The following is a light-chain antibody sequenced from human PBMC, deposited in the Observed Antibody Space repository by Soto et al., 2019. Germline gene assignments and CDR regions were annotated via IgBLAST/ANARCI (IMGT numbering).Light chain of an antibody. CDR2: GAS. CDR3: QQYSSSPSIT. V-gene: IGKV3-20*01. CDR1: QSVISN. J-gene: IGKJ5*01. Sequence: EIVMTQSPATLSVSPGERDTLSCRASQSVISNLAWYQQKPGQAPRLLIYGASSRATGIPDRFSGSGSGTDFTLTISRLEPEDFAVYYCQQYSSSPSITFGQGTRLEIK.